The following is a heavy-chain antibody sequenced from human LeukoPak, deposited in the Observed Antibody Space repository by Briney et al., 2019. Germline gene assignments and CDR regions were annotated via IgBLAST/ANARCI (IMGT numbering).Heavy chain of an antibody. Sequence: SETLSLTCSVYGGSFSGYYWSWIRQPPGKGLEWIGEINHSGSTNYNPSLKNRVTISADTSKNQFSLKLSSVTAADTDVYYCARTPQYYYDSSGYKIGGQGTLVTVSS. CDR3: ARTPQYYYDSSGYKI. V-gene: IGHV4-34*01. J-gene: IGHJ4*02. CDR2: INHSGST. D-gene: IGHD3-22*01. CDR1: GGSFSGYY.